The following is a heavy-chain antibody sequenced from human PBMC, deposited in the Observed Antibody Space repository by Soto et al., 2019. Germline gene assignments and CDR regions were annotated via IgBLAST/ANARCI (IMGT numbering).Heavy chain of an antibody. J-gene: IGHJ4*02. CDR3: AREDDYGQLLGD. CDR2: INHSGST. CDR1: GGSFSGYY. Sequence: PSETLSLTCAVYGGSFSGYYWSWIRQPPGKGLEWIGEINHSGSTNYNPSLKSRVTISVDTSKNQFSLKLSSVTAADTAVYYCAREDDYGQLLGDWGQGTLVTVSS. D-gene: IGHD4-17*01. V-gene: IGHV4-34*01.